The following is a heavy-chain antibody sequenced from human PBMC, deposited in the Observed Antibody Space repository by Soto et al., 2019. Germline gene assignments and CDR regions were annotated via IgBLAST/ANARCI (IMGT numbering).Heavy chain of an antibody. D-gene: IGHD3-9*01. V-gene: IGHV4-39*01. CDR3: ARPHARQKYDILTGYSFWFDP. CDR1: GGSISSSSYY. CDR2: IYYSGST. Sequence: SETLSLTCTVSGGSISSSSYYWGWIRQPPGKGLGWIGSIYYSGSTYYNPSLKSRVTISVDTSKNQFSLKLSSVTAADTAVYYCARPHARQKYDILTGYSFWFDPWGQGTLVTVSS. J-gene: IGHJ5*02.